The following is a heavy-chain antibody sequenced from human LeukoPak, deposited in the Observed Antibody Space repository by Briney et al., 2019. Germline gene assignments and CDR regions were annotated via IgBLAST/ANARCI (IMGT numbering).Heavy chain of an antibody. CDR2: INHSGST. Sequence: PSETLSLTCTVSGYSISSGYYWGWIRQPPGKGLEWIGEINHSGSTNYNPSLKSRVTISVDTSKNQFSLKLSSVTAADTAVYYCARGYCSGGSCYSASHNWFDPWGQGTLVTVSS. J-gene: IGHJ5*02. CDR3: ARGYCSGGSCYSASHNWFDP. CDR1: GYSISSGYY. V-gene: IGHV4-38-2*02. D-gene: IGHD2-15*01.